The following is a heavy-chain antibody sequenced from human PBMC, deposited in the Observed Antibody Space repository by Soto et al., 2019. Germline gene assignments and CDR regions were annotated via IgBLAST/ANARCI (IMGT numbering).Heavy chain of an antibody. J-gene: IGHJ4*02. D-gene: IGHD4-17*01. CDR2: INPGNGNT. V-gene: IGHV1-3*01. CDR3: ARAGGDDYGDYVGY. Sequence: ASVTVYCKGSGYTFTSYGMNWVRQAPGRGLEWMGWINPGNGNTNYAQKFQGRVTITADKSTSTAYMELSSLRSEDTAVYYCARAGGDDYGDYVGYWGQGTLVTVSS. CDR1: GYTFTSYG.